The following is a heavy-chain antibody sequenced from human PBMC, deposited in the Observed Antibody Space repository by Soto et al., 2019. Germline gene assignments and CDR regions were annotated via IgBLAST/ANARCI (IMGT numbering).Heavy chain of an antibody. CDR1: GYTFTNYG. V-gene: IGHV1-18*01. CDR3: ARDLAHCGGDCYSDVFDI. D-gene: IGHD2-21*02. J-gene: IGHJ3*02. CDR2: ISPYNGDA. Sequence: QVQLVQSGFEVKKPGASVKVSCKASGYTFTNYGISWVRQAPGQGLEWMGWISPYNGDANYAQMLQGRLTMTTDTSTSTVYMELRSLRLDATAVYYCARDLAHCGGDCYSDVFDIWGQGTMVTVSS.